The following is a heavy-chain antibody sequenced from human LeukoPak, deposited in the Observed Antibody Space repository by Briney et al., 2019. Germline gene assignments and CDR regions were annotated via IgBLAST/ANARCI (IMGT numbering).Heavy chain of an antibody. D-gene: IGHD3-16*02. CDR3: ASLNYDYVWGSYRVFDY. J-gene: IGHJ4*02. CDR2: IYYSGST. Sequence: SETLSLTCTVSGGSISSSSYYWGWIRQPPGKGLEWIGSIYYSGSTYYNPSLKSRVTISVDTSKNQFSLKLSSVTAADTAVYYCASLNYDYVWGSYRVFDYWGQGTLVTVSS. V-gene: IGHV4-39*01. CDR1: GGSISSSSYY.